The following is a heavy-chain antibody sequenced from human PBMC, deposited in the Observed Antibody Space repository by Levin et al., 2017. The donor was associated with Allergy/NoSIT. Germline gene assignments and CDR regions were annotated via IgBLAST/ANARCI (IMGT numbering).Heavy chain of an antibody. V-gene: IGHV3-33*01. J-gene: IGHJ4*02. CDR2: VWYDGTER. CDR1: GFSFSSYG. D-gene: IGHD1-14*01. CDR3: VRDSGAAGQSGFDY. Sequence: GGSLRLSCAASGFSFSSYGMHWVRQSPDKGLEWVALVWYDGTERDYADSVKGRFIISRDNSKNTVYLQMDSLRGEDTAVYYCVRDSGAAGQSGFDYWGQGTLVTVSS.